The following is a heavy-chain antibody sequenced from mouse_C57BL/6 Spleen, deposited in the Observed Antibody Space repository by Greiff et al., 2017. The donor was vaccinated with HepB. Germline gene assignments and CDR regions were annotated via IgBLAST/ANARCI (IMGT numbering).Heavy chain of an antibody. Sequence: VKLQQPGAELVKPGASVKLSCKASGYTFTSYWMHWVKQRPGQGLEWIGMIHPNSGSTNYNEKFKSKATLTVDKSSSTAYMQLSSLTSEDSAVYYCARGDYYYGSSYYFDYWGQGTTLTVSS. D-gene: IGHD1-1*01. CDR2: IHPNSGST. CDR3: ARGDYYYGSSYYFDY. V-gene: IGHV1-64*01. CDR1: GYTFTSYW. J-gene: IGHJ2*01.